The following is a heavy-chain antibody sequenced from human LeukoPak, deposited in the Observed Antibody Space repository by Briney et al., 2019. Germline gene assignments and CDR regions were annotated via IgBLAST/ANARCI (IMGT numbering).Heavy chain of an antibody. J-gene: IGHJ4*02. CDR3: ARDGYTASYYSLHF. V-gene: IGHV4-4*07. CDR2: IYTTGAT. CDR1: SGSISSYY. D-gene: IGHD1-26*01. Sequence: SETLSLTCAVSSGSISSYYWSWIRQPAGKGLEWIGRIYTTGATHYNPSLNSRVTMSIDTSKNQFSLKLRSVTAADTAVYHCARDGYTASYYSLHFWGQGILVTVSS.